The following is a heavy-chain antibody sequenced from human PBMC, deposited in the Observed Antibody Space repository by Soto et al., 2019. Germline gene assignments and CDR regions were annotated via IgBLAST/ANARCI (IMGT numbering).Heavy chain of an antibody. CDR1: GGSISSYH. D-gene: IGHD5-12*01. CDR3: ARGDIVATILDY. J-gene: IGHJ4*02. V-gene: IGHV4-59*08. CDR2: IYYSGST. Sequence: TSETLSLTCNVSGGSISSYHWSWVRQPPGKGLEWIGYIYYSGSTNYNPSLQSRVTISVDTSKNQFSLKLSSVTAADTAVYYCARGDIVATILDYWSQGTLVTVSS.